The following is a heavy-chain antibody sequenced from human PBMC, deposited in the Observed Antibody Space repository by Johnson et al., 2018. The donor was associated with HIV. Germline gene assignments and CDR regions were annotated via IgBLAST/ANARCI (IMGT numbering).Heavy chain of an antibody. CDR3: TTDLGVVGGFDI. D-gene: IGHD4-23*01. J-gene: IGHJ3*02. CDR2: LKSKTDGGTT. V-gene: IGHV3-15*01. Sequence: VQLVESGGGLVKPGGSLRLSCAVSGFTFRNAWVSWVRQAPGKGLEWVGRLKSKTDGGTTDYAEPVKGRFTISRDDSKTTLFMQMNSLKIEDTAVYYCTTDLGVVGGFDIWGQGTMVSVS. CDR1: GFTFRNAW.